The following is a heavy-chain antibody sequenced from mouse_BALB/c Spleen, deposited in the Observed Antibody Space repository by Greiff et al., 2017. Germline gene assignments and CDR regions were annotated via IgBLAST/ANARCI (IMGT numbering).Heavy chain of an antibody. CDR2: ISSGGSYT. J-gene: IGHJ4*01. Sequence: EVQRVESGGGLVKPGGSLKLSCAASGFTFSSYAMSWVRQSPEKRLEWVAEISSGGSYTYYPDTVTGRFTISRDNAKNTLYLEMSSLRSEDTAMYYCARGANAMDYWGQGTSVTVSS. CDR1: GFTFSSYA. V-gene: IGHV5-9-4*01. CDR3: ARGANAMDY.